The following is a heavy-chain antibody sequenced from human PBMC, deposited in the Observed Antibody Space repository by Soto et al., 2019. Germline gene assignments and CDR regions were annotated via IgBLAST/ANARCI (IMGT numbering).Heavy chain of an antibody. CDR3: ARDLQHNGDRTYYYDSSGYPFDY. D-gene: IGHD3-22*01. V-gene: IGHV1-18*01. CDR2: ISAYNGNT. Sequence: SVNVSCNASGYAFTSYCMSVVRQAPGQGLEWTGWISAYNGNTNYAQKLQGRVTMTTDTSTSTAYMELRSLRSEDTAVYYCARDLQHNGDRTYYYDSSGYPFDYWGQGTLVTGSS. J-gene: IGHJ4*02. CDR1: GYAFTSYC.